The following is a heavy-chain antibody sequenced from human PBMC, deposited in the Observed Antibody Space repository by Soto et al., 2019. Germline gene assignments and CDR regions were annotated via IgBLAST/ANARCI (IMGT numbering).Heavy chain of an antibody. Sequence: GASVKVSCKASGYTFTSYGISWVRQAPGQGLEWMGWISAYNGNTNYAQKLQGRVTMTTDTSTSTAYMELRSLRSDDTAVYYCARGYCSGGSCYSRADWLDPWGQGTLVTVSS. CDR2: ISAYNGNT. V-gene: IGHV1-18*01. J-gene: IGHJ5*02. CDR1: GYTFTSYG. CDR3: ARGYCSGGSCYSRADWLDP. D-gene: IGHD2-15*01.